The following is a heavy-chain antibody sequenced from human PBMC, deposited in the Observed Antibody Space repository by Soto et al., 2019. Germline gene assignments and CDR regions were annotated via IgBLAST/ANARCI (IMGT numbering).Heavy chain of an antibody. J-gene: IGHJ1*01. Sequence: GASVKVSCKASGYTFTSYDINWVRQATGQGLEWMGWMNPNSGNTGYAQKFQGRVTMTRNTSISTAYMELSSLRSEDTAVYYCARGGYCSGGSCYTAPWDFQHWGQGTLVTVSS. CDR3: ARGGYCSGGSCYTAPWDFQH. CDR2: MNPNSGNT. D-gene: IGHD2-15*01. V-gene: IGHV1-8*01. CDR1: GYTFTSYD.